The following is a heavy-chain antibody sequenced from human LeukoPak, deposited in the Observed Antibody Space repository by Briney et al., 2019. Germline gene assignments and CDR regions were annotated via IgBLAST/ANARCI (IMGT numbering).Heavy chain of an antibody. Sequence: PSETLSLTCTVSGGSISSYYWSWIRQPAGQGLEWIGRIYTSGSTNYNPSLKSRVTMSVDTSKNQFSLKLSSVTAADTGVYYCARASGWYLGNWFDPWGQGTLVTVSS. CDR3: ARASGWYLGNWFDP. J-gene: IGHJ5*02. V-gene: IGHV4-4*07. D-gene: IGHD6-19*01. CDR1: GGSISSYY. CDR2: IYTSGST.